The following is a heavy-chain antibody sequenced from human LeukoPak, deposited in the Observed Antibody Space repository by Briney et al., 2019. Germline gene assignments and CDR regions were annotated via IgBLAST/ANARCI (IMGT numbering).Heavy chain of an antibody. Sequence: GGSLRLSCAASGFTFSSYSMNWVRQAPGKGLEWVSDISSGSSTIQYADSVKGRFTISRDNAKNSLYLQMNSLRDEDTAVYYCARVIGGSYYYGMDVWGQGTTVTVSS. D-gene: IGHD3-16*02. CDR1: GFTFSSYS. CDR2: ISSGSSTI. CDR3: ARVIGGSYYYGMDV. J-gene: IGHJ6*02. V-gene: IGHV3-48*02.